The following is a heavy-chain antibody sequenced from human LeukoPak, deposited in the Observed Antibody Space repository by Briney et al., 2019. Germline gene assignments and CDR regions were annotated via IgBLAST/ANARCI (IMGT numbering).Heavy chain of an antibody. D-gene: IGHD3-10*01. CDR3: ARGNSRPSMVRGVISHFDY. Sequence: ASVKVSCKASGYTFTSYDINWVRQATGQGLEWMGWMNPNSGNTGYAQKFQGKVTMTRNTSISTAYMELSSLRSEDTAVYYCARGNSRPSMVRGVISHFDYWGQGTLVTVSS. CDR2: MNPNSGNT. J-gene: IGHJ4*02. CDR1: GYTFTSYD. V-gene: IGHV1-8*01.